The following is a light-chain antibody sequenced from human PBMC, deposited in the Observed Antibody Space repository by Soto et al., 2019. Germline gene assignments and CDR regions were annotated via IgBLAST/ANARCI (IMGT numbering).Light chain of an antibody. J-gene: IGKJ2*01. CDR3: QQSYSTPPYT. CDR2: AAS. CDR1: QSISSH. Sequence: DIQMTQSPSSLSASVGDRVTITFRASQSISSHLNWYQQKPGKAPKLLIYAASSLQSGVPSRFSGSGSGTDFTLTISSLQPEDFATYYCQQSYSTPPYTFGQGTKLEIK. V-gene: IGKV1-39*01.